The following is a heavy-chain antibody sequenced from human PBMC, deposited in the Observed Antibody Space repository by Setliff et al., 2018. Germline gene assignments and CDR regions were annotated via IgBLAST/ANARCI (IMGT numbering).Heavy chain of an antibody. V-gene: IGHV4-61*09. D-gene: IGHD3-3*01. CDR1: GDSISSGYYY. CDR2: FYTSGNT. CDR3: ARGGPTLTISRVLVVSSFDP. J-gene: IGHJ5*02. Sequence: KTSETLSLTCTVSGDSISSGYYYWTWIRQSAGKGLEWIGHFYTSGNTSYNPSLKSRVTISVDTSKNQFSLKLSSVTAADTATYYCARGGPTLTISRVLVVSSFDPWGQGSRVTVSS.